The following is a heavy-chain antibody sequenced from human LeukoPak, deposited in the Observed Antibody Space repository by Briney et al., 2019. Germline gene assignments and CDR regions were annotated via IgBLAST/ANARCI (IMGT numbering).Heavy chain of an antibody. V-gene: IGHV5-51*01. CDR1: GYIFTSYW. Sequence: GASLQISCEGSGYIFTSYWIGWVRQLPGKGLEWMGIIYPGDSDTKYSPSFQGQVTISADKSISTAYLQWSSLKASDTAMYYCLSGNPGVYWGQGTLVTVSS. D-gene: IGHD4-23*01. CDR2: IYPGDSDT. CDR3: LSGNPGVY. J-gene: IGHJ4*02.